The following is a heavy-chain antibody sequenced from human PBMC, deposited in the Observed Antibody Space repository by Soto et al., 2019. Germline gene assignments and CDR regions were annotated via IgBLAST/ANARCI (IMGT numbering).Heavy chain of an antibody. V-gene: IGHV1-8*01. D-gene: IGHD6-13*01. Sequence: ASVKVSCKASGYTFTSYDINWVRQATGQGLEWMGWMNPNSGNTGYAQKFQGRVTMTRNTSISTAYMELSSLRSEDTAVYYCARVNRVAEAGTFYSGMDVWGQGTKVTVSS. CDR1: GYTFTSYD. CDR2: MNPNSGNT. CDR3: ARVNRVAEAGTFYSGMDV. J-gene: IGHJ6*02.